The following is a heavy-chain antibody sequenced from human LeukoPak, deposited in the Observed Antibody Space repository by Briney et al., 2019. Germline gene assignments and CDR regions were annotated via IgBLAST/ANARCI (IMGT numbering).Heavy chain of an antibody. J-gene: IGHJ4*02. V-gene: IGHV4-4*07. CDR1: GGSISSYY. D-gene: IGHD3-10*01. CDR2: IYTSGST. Sequence: SETLSLTCTVSGGSISSYYWSWVRQPAGKGLEWIGRIYTSGSTNYNPSLKSRVTMSVDTSKNQFSLKLSSVTAADTAVYYCAGDFSYGSRFDYWGQGTLVSVSS. CDR3: AGDFSYGSRFDY.